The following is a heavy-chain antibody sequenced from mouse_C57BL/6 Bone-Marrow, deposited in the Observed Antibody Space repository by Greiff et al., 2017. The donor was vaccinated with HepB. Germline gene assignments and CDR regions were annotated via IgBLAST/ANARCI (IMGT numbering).Heavy chain of an antibody. D-gene: IGHD2-3*01. CDR1: GYAFTNYL. Sequence: VKVVESGAELVRPGTSVKVSCKASGYAFTNYLIEWVKQRPGQGLEWIGVINPGSGGTNYNEKFKGKATLTADKSSSTAYMQLSSLTSEDSAVYFCARGRNGYYPYYFDYWGQGTTLTVSS. V-gene: IGHV1-54*01. CDR3: ARGRNGYYPYYFDY. CDR2: INPGSGGT. J-gene: IGHJ2*01.